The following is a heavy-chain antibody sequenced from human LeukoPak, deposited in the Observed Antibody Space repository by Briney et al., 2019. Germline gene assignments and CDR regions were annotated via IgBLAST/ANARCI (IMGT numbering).Heavy chain of an antibody. D-gene: IGHD4-17*01. CDR2: IWYDGSNK. J-gene: IGHJ4*02. CDR1: GFTFSSYG. V-gene: IGHV3-33*01. Sequence: GGSLRLSCAASGFTFSSYGMHWVRQARGKGLEWVAVIWYDGSNKYYADSVKGRFTISRDNSKNTLYLQMNSLRAEDTAVYYCARDGPADDGDPLDYWGQGTLVTVSS. CDR3: ARDGPADDGDPLDY.